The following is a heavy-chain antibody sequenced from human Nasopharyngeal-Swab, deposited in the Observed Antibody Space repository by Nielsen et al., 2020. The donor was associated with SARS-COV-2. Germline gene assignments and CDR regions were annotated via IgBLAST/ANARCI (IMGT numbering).Heavy chain of an antibody. J-gene: IGHJ4*02. CDR2: ISSSSSYI. D-gene: IGHD1-26*01. V-gene: IGHV3-21*01. CDR1: GFTFSSYS. Sequence: GESLKISCAASGFTFSSYSMNWVRQAPGKGLEWVSSISSSSSYIYYADPVKGRFTISRDNAKNSLYLPMNSLRAEDTAVYYCARDWEGGLVIFDNWGQGTLVTVSS. CDR3: ARDWEGGLVIFDN.